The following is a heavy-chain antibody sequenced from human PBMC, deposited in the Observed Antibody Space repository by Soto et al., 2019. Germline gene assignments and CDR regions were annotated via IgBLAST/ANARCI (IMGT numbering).Heavy chain of an antibody. D-gene: IGHD1-26*01. Sequence: EVQLVESGGGLVQPGGSLRLSCEASGFTFSSYWMYWVRQAPGKGLVWVSRTNSDGSDTSYADSVKGRFTISRDNAKNTPSLQMNSLGAEDTAVYYCARDRGWALFDYWGQGTLVTVSS. CDR1: GFTFSSYW. CDR3: ARDRGWALFDY. J-gene: IGHJ4*02. CDR2: TNSDGSDT. V-gene: IGHV3-74*01.